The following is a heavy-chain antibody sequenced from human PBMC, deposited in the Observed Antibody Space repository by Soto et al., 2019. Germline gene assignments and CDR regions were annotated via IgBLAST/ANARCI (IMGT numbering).Heavy chain of an antibody. CDR1: GFTFSSYS. CDR2: ISYEGSNK. Sequence: VGSLRLSCAASGFTFSSYSLHWVRQAPGKGLDWVAVISYEGSNKYYADSVKGRFTISRDNSKNTLHLQMSSLRVEDTAVYYCARGRGNAVATIMPDDHWGQGTLVTVSS. V-gene: IGHV3-30-3*01. CDR3: ARGRGNAVATIMPDDH. J-gene: IGHJ4*02. D-gene: IGHD5-12*01.